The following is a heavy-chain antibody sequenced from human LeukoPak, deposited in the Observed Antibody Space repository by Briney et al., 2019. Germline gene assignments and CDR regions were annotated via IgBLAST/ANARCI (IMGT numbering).Heavy chain of an antibody. Sequence: SGGSLRLSCSVSGFTFNNYAMHWVRQAPGKGLEHVSAISSNGGSAYYADSVKGRFTISRDDSKNTLYLQMSSLRAEDTAVYYCARGLDSVTWGPFDIWGQGTVVTVSS. J-gene: IGHJ3*02. CDR3: ARGLDSVTWGPFDI. CDR1: GFTFNNYA. D-gene: IGHD2-2*03. V-gene: IGHV3-64*04. CDR2: ISSNGGSA.